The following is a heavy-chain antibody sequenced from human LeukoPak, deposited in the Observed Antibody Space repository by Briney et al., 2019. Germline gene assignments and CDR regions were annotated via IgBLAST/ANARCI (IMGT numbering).Heavy chain of an antibody. CDR3: AALIVVVTAKDAFDI. CDR1: GYTFTGYY. Sequence: ASVKVSCKASGYTFTGYYMHWVRQAPGQGLEWMGWINPNSGGTNYAQKFQGRVTMTRDTSISTAYMELSRLRSDDTAVYYCAALIVVVTAKDAFDIWGQGTMVTVSS. V-gene: IGHV1-2*02. J-gene: IGHJ3*02. D-gene: IGHD2-21*02. CDR2: INPNSGGT.